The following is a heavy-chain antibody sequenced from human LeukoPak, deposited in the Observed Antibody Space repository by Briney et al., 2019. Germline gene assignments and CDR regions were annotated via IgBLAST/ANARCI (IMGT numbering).Heavy chain of an antibody. CDR1: GYTFTSYG. J-gene: IGHJ6*02. CDR2: IGAYNGNT. Sequence: ASVKVSCKASGYTFTSYGISWVRQAPGQGLEWMGWIGAYNGNTNYAQKLQGRVTMTTDTSTSTAYMELRSLRSDDTAVYYCAGEAGSTPDYYYGMDVWGQGTTVTVSS. CDR3: AGEAGSTPDYYYGMDV. D-gene: IGHD4-23*01. V-gene: IGHV1-18*01.